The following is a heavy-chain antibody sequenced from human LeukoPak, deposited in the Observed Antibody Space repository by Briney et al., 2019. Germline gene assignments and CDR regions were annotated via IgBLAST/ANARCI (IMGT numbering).Heavy chain of an antibody. CDR2: ISAYNGNK. J-gene: IGHJ6*02. CDR3: ASAKYYYYGMDV. CDR1: GYTLSNFG. D-gene: IGHD4/OR15-4a*01. Sequence: ASVKVSCKASGYTLSNFGINWVRQAPGKGLEWMGWISAYNGNKIYAQKFQGRVTVTTDTSTSTAYMELSSLRSEDTAVYYCASAKYYYYGMDVWGQGTTVTVSS. V-gene: IGHV1-18*01.